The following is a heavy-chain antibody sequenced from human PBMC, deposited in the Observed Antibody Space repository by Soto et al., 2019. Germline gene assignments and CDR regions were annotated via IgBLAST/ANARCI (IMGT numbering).Heavy chain of an antibody. D-gene: IGHD3-10*01. J-gene: IGHJ5*02. Sequence: QVPLVQSGAAVKKPGSSVTVSCKASGGTFSSYAIHWVRQAPGQGLEWMGGIIPMYGPAKYAQRFQGRVTITVDESTTTVYMELTSLTSHETAVYYCARVTSMVRGVIDNWFDPWGHGTLVTVSS. CDR2: IIPMYGPA. CDR1: GGTFSSYA. V-gene: IGHV1-69*01. CDR3: ARVTSMVRGVIDNWFDP.